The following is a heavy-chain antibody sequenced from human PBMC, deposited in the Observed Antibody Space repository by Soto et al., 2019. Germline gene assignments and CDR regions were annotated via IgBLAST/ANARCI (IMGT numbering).Heavy chain of an antibody. CDR1: GGSFSGYY. D-gene: IGHD2-21*02. V-gene: IGHV4-34*01. CDR3: ARGLGGSGWYRNVVTAIRYFDY. J-gene: IGHJ4*02. CDR2: INHSGST. Sequence: SETLSLTCAVSGGSFSGYYWSWIRQPPGKGLEWIGEINHSGSTNYNPSLKSRVTISVDTSKNQFSLKLSSVTAADTAVYYCARGLGGSGWYRNVVTAIRYFDYWGQGTLVTVSS.